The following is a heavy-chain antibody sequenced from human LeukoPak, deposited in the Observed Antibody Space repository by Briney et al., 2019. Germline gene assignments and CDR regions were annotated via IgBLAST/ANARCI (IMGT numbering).Heavy chain of an antibody. Sequence: GGSLRLSCAASGFTFSSYGMHWVRQAPGKGLEWVAVISYDGSNKYYADSVKGRFTISRDNAKNSLYLQMNSLRAEDTAVYYCAKGVYYFDYWGQGTLVTVSS. J-gene: IGHJ4*02. CDR3: AKGVYYFDY. D-gene: IGHD3-10*01. V-gene: IGHV3-30*18. CDR1: GFTFSSYG. CDR2: ISYDGSNK.